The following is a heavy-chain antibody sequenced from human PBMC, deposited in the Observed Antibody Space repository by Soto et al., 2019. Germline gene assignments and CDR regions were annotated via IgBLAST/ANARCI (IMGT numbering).Heavy chain of an antibody. V-gene: IGHV3-23*04. Sequence: EVQVVESGGGLVQPGGSLRLSCAASGFTFNSFGMNWVRQAPGKGLEWVSAISGSGRSTYYADSVKGRFTISRDNSKNMVDLRMSSRRADGTAGCYGANDPGAVFRSGAGAALWGQGTLVPVSS. D-gene: IGHD6-13*01. J-gene: IGHJ4*02. CDR3: ANDPGAVFRSGAGAAL. CDR1: GFTFNSFG. CDR2: ISGSGRST.